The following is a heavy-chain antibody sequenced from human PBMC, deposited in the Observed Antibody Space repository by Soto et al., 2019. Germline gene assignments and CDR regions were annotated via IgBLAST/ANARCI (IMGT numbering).Heavy chain of an antibody. CDR1: GFTFSSYG. CDR2: ISYDGSNK. Sequence: GGSLRLSCAASGFTFSSYGMHWVRQAPGKGLEWVAVISYDGSNKYYADSVKGRFTISRDNSKNTLYLQMNSLRAEDTAVYYCAKDHRGPGYSSSWYYYYGMDVWGQGTTVTVSS. J-gene: IGHJ6*02. D-gene: IGHD6-13*01. CDR3: AKDHRGPGYSSSWYYYYGMDV. V-gene: IGHV3-30*18.